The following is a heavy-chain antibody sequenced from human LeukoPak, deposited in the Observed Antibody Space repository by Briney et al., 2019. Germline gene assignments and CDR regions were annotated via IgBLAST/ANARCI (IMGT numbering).Heavy chain of an antibody. CDR1: GGTFSSYA. CDR2: IIPIFGTA. CDR3: ASSSGWHYYYYYMDV. Sequence: GASVKVSCKASGGTFSSYAISWVRQAPGQGLEWMGGIIPIFGTANYAQKFRGRVTITADKSTSTAYMELSSLRSEDTAVYYCASSSGWHYYYYYMDVWGKGTTVTVSS. D-gene: IGHD6-19*01. V-gene: IGHV1-69*06. J-gene: IGHJ6*03.